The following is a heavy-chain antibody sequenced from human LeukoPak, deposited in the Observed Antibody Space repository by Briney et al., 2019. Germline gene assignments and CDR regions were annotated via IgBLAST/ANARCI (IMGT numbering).Heavy chain of an antibody. V-gene: IGHV1-8*01. CDR2: MNPNSGNT. Sequence: ASVKVSCKASGYTFTSYDINWVRQATGQGLEWMGWMNPNSGNTGYAQKFQGRVAMTRNTSISTAYMELSSLRSEDTAVYYCARGARFWQWRDYWGQGTLVTVSS. D-gene: IGHD6-19*01. CDR1: GYTFTSYD. CDR3: ARGARFWQWRDY. J-gene: IGHJ4*02.